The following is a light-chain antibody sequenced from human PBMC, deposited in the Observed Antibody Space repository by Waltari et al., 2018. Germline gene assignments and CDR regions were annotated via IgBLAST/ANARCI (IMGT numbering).Light chain of an antibody. CDR3: QQYGSSPPRAT. Sequence: EIVLTQSPGTLSLSPGERPTLSCRASHSVSSSYLAWYQQKPGQAPRLLIYGASSRATGIPDRFSGSGSGTDFTLTISRLEPEDFAVYYCQQYGSSPPRATFGGGTKVEIK. CDR2: GAS. CDR1: HSVSSSY. J-gene: IGKJ4*01. V-gene: IGKV3-20*01.